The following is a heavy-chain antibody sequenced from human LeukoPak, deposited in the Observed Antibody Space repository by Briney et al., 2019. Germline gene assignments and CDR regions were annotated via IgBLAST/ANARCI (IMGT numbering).Heavy chain of an antibody. J-gene: IGHJ4*02. CDR1: GLIFSNYA. CDR3: VKGSAAGRPYYFDY. Sequence: GGSLRLSCAASGLIFSNYAMSWVRQAPGKGLEWVSAIDSTGAYTWYADSVKGRFTISKDSSKTILYLQMNSLRAEDAAVYFCVKGSAAGRPYYFDYWGQGTLVTVSS. V-gene: IGHV3-23*01. D-gene: IGHD6-25*01. CDR2: IDSTGAYT.